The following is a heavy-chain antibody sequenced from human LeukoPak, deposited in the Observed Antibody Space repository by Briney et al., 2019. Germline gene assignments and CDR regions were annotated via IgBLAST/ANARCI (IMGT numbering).Heavy chain of an antibody. Sequence: GGSLRLSCAASGFTFSSYAMSWVRQAPGKGLEWVSAISGSGGSTYYADSVKGRFTISRDNSKNTLYLQMNSLRAEDTVVYYCAKDRSSSWGAGRNFDYWGQGTLVTVSS. CDR3: AKDRSSSWGAGRNFDY. CDR2: ISGSGGST. J-gene: IGHJ4*02. CDR1: GFTFSSYA. V-gene: IGHV3-23*01. D-gene: IGHD6-13*01.